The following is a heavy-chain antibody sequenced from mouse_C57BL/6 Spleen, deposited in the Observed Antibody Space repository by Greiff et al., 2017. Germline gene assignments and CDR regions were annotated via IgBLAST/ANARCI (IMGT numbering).Heavy chain of an antibody. CDR2: IDPSDSYT. CDR3: ARYYSNYVGAMDY. V-gene: IGHV1-69*01. CDR1: GYTFTSYW. J-gene: IGHJ4*01. Sequence: VQLQQPGAELVMPGASVTLSCKASGYTFTSYWMHWVKQRPGQGLEWIGEIDPSDSYTNYNQKFKGKSTLTVDKSSSTAYMQLSSLTSEDSAVYYCARYYSNYVGAMDYWGQGTSVTVSS. D-gene: IGHD2-5*01.